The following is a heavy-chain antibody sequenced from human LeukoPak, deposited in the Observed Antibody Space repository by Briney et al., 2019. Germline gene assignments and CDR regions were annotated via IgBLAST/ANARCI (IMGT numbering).Heavy chain of an antibody. CDR3: ARGKDYYDSSGYYEN. J-gene: IGHJ4*02. CDR2: IIPIFGTA. Sequence: SVKVSCKASGVTFSSYAISWVRQAPGQGLEWMGGIIPIFGTANYAQKFQGRVTITTDESTSTAYMELSSLRSEDTAVYYCARGKDYYDSSGYYENWGQGTLVTVSS. CDR1: GVTFSSYA. D-gene: IGHD3-22*01. V-gene: IGHV1-69*05.